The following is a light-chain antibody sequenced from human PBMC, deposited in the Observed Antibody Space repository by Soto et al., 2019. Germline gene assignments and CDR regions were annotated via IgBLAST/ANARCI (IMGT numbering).Light chain of an antibody. CDR3: QYQGS. CDR2: DVS. V-gene: IGKV3-20*01. J-gene: IGKJ4*01. CDR1: QSVSRRY. Sequence: IVLTQSPDTLSLSPGQRATLSCRASQSVSRRYLAWYQQKPGQAPMLLIYDVSEKASDIPDRLSGSGSGTDFTLTIHRLVPEDVAVYYCQYQGSFGGGTKVEIK.